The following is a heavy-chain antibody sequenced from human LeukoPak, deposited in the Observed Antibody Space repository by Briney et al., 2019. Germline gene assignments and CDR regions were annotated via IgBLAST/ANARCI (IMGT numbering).Heavy chain of an antibody. Sequence: ASVKVSCKASGGTFSSYAISWVRQAPGQGLEWMGGIIPIFGTANYAQKFQGRATITADESTSTAYMELSSLRSEDTAVYYCARESGIAVAGPDAFDIWGQGTMVTVSS. CDR3: ARESGIAVAGPDAFDI. D-gene: IGHD6-19*01. CDR1: GGTFSSYA. J-gene: IGHJ3*02. V-gene: IGHV1-69*13. CDR2: IIPIFGTA.